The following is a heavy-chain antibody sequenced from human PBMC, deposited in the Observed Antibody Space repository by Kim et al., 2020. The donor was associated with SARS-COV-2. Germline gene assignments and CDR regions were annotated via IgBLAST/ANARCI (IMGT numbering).Heavy chain of an antibody. J-gene: IGHJ3*02. CDR3: AKDDTLRYFDWLSMGGAFDI. D-gene: IGHD3-9*01. Sequence: GGSLRLSCAASGFTFSSYAMSWVRQAPGKGLEWVSAISGSGGSTYYADSVKGRFTISRDNSKNTLYLQMNSLRAEDTAVYYWAKDDTLRYFDWLSMGGAFDIWGQGTMVTVSS. CDR2: ISGSGGST. V-gene: IGHV3-23*01. CDR1: GFTFSSYA.